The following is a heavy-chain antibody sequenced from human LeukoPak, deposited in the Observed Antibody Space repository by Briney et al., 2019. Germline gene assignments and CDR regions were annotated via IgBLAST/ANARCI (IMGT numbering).Heavy chain of an antibody. J-gene: IGHJ4*02. CDR1: GYTFTDHY. CDR2: INPNNGGT. CDR3: ARVAAAGLIFDY. Sequence: ASVKVSCKASGYTFTDHYTHWVRQAPGQGLEWMGWINPNNGGTTYAQNFQGRVTMTRDTSISTAYMELSRLRSDDTAVYYCARVAAAGLIFDYWGQGTLVTVSS. D-gene: IGHD6-13*01. V-gene: IGHV1-2*02.